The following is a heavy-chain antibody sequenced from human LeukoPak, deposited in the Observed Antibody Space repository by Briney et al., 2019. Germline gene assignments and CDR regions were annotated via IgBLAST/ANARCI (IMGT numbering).Heavy chain of an antibody. Sequence: ASVKVSCKASGYTFTSDGISWVRQAPGQGLEWMGWISGYNGNTNSAQKVQGRVTMTTDTSTTTAYMELRSLRSDDTAVHYCARRVATTDHFDYWGQGTLVTVSS. V-gene: IGHV1-18*01. J-gene: IGHJ4*02. CDR2: ISGYNGNT. D-gene: IGHD5-12*01. CDR3: ARRVATTDHFDY. CDR1: GYTFTSDG.